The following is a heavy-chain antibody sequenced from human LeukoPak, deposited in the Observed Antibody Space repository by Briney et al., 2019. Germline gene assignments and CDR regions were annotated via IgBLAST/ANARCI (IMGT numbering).Heavy chain of an antibody. V-gene: IGHV3-9*03. D-gene: IGHD3-16*01. CDR3: AKGGGGRLIYYYYMDV. CDR1: GFTFSSYE. Sequence: GGSLRLSCAASGFTFSSYEMNWVRQAPGKGLEWVSGITWNSDNIEYADSVKGRFTISRDNAKNSLYLQMNSLRAEDMALYYCAKGGGGRLIYYYYMDVWGKGTTVTVSS. J-gene: IGHJ6*03. CDR2: ITWNSDNI.